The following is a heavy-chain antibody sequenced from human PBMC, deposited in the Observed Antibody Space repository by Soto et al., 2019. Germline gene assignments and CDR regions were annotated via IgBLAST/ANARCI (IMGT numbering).Heavy chain of an antibody. V-gene: IGHV4-39*01. CDR2: IYYSGST. Sequence: PSETLSLTCTVSGGSISSSSYYWGWIRQPPGKGLERIGSIYYSGSTYYNPSLKSRVTISVDTSKNQFSLKLSSVTAADTAVYYCARRDDSSGYYYLNWFDPWGQGTLVTVSS. CDR3: ARRDDSSGYYYLNWFDP. J-gene: IGHJ5*02. CDR1: GGSISSSSYY. D-gene: IGHD3-22*01.